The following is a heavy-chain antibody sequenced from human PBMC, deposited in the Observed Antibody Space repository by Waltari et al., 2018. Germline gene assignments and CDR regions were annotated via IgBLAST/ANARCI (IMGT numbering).Heavy chain of an antibody. CDR2: ISFDGSSK. CDR1: GFTFSRYG. V-gene: IGHV3-30*18. Sequence: QVQLVESGGGVVQPGRSLRLSCTASGFTFSRYGMHWVRQAPGKGLEWVAHISFDGSSKYYGDAVKGRFTISRDISENTLYLQMNSLRPEDTAVYYCAKVGPLGYCTGTNCYRVDSWGQGTLVTVSP. D-gene: IGHD2-8*01. CDR3: AKVGPLGYCTGTNCYRVDS. J-gene: IGHJ4*02.